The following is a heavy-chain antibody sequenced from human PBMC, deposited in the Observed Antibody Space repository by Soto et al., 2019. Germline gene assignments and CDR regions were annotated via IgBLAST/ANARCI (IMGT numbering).Heavy chain of an antibody. Sequence: QVQLVESGGGVVQPGRSLRLSCAASGFTFSSYGMRWVRQAPGKGLEWVAGIWYDGSNKYYADSVKGRFTIARDNSKNTLYLQMNSPRAEDTAVYYCARVPGVVDHYYYGMDVWGQGTTVTVSS. V-gene: IGHV3-33*01. CDR3: ARVPGVVDHYYYGMDV. CDR1: GFTFSSYG. J-gene: IGHJ6*02. D-gene: IGHD2-15*01. CDR2: IWYDGSNK.